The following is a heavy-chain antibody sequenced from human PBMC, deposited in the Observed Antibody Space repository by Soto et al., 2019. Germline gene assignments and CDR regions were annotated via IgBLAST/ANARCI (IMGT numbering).Heavy chain of an antibody. D-gene: IGHD4-17*01. V-gene: IGHV1-69*13. CDR3: ARGGTVYSYYYYYYGMDV. CDR1: GGTFSSYA. Sequence: SGKVCCKASGGTFSSYAISWVRQAPGQGLEWMGGIIPIFGTANYAQKFQGRVTITADESTSTAYMELSSLRSEDTAVYYCARGGTVYSYYYYYYGMDVWGQGTTVTVSS. CDR2: IIPIFGTA. J-gene: IGHJ6*02.